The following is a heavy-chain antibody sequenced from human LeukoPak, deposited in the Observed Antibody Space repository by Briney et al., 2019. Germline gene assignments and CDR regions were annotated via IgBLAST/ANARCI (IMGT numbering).Heavy chain of an antibody. CDR2: ISSNGDNT. CDR3: VRGTGY. V-gene: IGHV3-64D*06. J-gene: IGHJ4*02. CDR1: GFTFSTYV. Sequence: PGGSLRLSCSVSGFTFSTYVMHWVRQAPGKGREYVSAISSNGDNTYYADSVKGRFTISRDNSKNTLYLQMSSLGADDTAVYYCVRGTGYWGQGTLVTVSS.